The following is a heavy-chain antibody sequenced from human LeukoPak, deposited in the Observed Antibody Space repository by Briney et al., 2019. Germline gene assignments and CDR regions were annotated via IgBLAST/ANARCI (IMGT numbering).Heavy chain of an antibody. V-gene: IGHV3-33*06. D-gene: IGHD4-11*01. CDR3: AKDAQRGFDCSNSLES. Sequence: GRSLRLSCATSGFTFSHYGMHWVRQAPGKGLEWVAVIWNDGSNKYYGDSVKGRFTISRDNSQNTLYLQMNSLRVEDTAVYYCAKDAQRGFDCSNSLESWGQGTLVTVSS. CDR1: GFTFSHYG. J-gene: IGHJ5*01. CDR2: IWNDGSNK.